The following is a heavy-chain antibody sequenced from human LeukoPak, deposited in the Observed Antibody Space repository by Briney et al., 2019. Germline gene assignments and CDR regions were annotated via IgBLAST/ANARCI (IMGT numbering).Heavy chain of an antibody. CDR3: AIDTINENPWFGELLAGYYCYYYGMDV. D-gene: IGHD3-10*01. V-gene: IGHV1-2*02. CDR1: GYTFTGYY. CDR2: INPNSGGT. J-gene: IGHJ6*02. Sequence: GASVKVSCTASGYTFTGYYMHWVRQAPGQGLEWMGWINPNSGGTNYAQKFQGRVTMTRDTSISTAYMELSRLRSDDTAVYYCAIDTINENPWFGELLAGYYCYYYGMDVWGQGTTVTVSS.